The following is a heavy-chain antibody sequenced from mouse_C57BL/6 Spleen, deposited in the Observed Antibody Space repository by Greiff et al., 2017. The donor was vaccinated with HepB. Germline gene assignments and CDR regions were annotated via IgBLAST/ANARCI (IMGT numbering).Heavy chain of an antibody. CDR1: GYSITSGYN. V-gene: IGHV3-1*01. Sequence: DVQLQESGPGMVKPSQSLSLTCTVTGYSITSGYNWHWIRHFPGNKLEWMGYISYSGSTNYNPSLKSRISITHDTSKNHFFLKLNSVTTEDTATYYCARGGTVVAPEYFDVWGTGTTVTVSS. CDR2: ISYSGST. J-gene: IGHJ1*03. CDR3: ARGGTVVAPEYFDV. D-gene: IGHD1-1*01.